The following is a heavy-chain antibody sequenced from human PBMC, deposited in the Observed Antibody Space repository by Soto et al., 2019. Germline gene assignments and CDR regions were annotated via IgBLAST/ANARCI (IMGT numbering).Heavy chain of an antibody. D-gene: IGHD2-2*01. V-gene: IGHV3-48*03. Sequence: GGSMRLCWSGAGRKSGDYGVNWVSKAQGKWLEWISYIMKSGSPTYHADSVNGRFTVSRYTAENSVHLQMNSLRVEDTAVYFCARYMSCEGPDATLYYGMGVCGQGTTGTGSS. J-gene: IGHJ6*02. CDR3: ARYMSCEGPDATLYYGMGV. CDR2: IMKSGSPT. CDR1: GRKSGDYG.